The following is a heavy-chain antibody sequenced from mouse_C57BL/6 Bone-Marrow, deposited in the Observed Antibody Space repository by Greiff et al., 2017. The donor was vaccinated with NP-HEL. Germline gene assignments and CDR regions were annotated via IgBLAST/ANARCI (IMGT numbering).Heavy chain of an antibody. J-gene: IGHJ2*01. CDR1: GFTFSDYY. Sequence: EVKLVESGGGLVQPGGSLKLSCAASGFTFSDYYMYWVRQTPEKRLEWVAYISNGGGSTYYPDTVKGRFTISRDNAKNTLYLQMSRLKSEDTAMYYCARQGRDYFDYWGQGTTLTVSS. CDR2: ISNGGGST. V-gene: IGHV5-12*01. D-gene: IGHD3-3*01. CDR3: ARQGRDYFDY.